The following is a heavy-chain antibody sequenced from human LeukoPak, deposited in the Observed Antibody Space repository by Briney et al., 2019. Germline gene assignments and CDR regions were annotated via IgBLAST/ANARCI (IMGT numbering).Heavy chain of an antibody. CDR3: ARGVHLYGDYVDYYGMDV. J-gene: IGHJ6*02. V-gene: IGHV4-34*01. D-gene: IGHD4-17*01. Sequence: PSETLSLTCAVYGGSFSGYYWSWIRQPPGKGLEWIGEINHSGSTNYNPSLKSRVTISVDTSKNQFSLKLGYVTAADTAVYYCARGVHLYGDYVDYYGMDVWGQGTTVTVSS. CDR1: GGSFSGYY. CDR2: INHSGST.